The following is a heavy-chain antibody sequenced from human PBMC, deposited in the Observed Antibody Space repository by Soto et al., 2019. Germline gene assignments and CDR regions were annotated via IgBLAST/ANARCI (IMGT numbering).Heavy chain of an antibody. CDR1: GYSFTSYW. CDR3: VTSSARQYCSGGSCPFDP. CDR2: IYPGDSDT. D-gene: IGHD2-15*01. V-gene: IGHV5-51*01. Sequence: GESLKISCKGSGYSFTSYWIGWVRQMPGKGLEGMGIIYPGDSDTRYSPSFQGQVTISADKSISTAYLQWSSLKASDTAMYYCVTSSARQYCSGGSCPFDPWGQGTLVTVSS. J-gene: IGHJ5*02.